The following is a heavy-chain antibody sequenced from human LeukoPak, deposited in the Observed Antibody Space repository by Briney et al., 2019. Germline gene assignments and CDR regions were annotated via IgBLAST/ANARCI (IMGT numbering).Heavy chain of an antibody. J-gene: IGHJ3*02. CDR3: AKIVGYCSSTSCQEAFDI. Sequence: GGSLRLSCAASGFTFSSYGMHWVRQTPCKGLEWVAFIRYDGSNKYYADSVKGRFTISRDNAKNSLYLQMNSLRAEDMALYYCAKIVGYCSSTSCQEAFDIWGQGTMVTVSS. CDR1: GFTFSSYG. CDR2: IRYDGSNK. D-gene: IGHD2-2*01. V-gene: IGHV3-30*02.